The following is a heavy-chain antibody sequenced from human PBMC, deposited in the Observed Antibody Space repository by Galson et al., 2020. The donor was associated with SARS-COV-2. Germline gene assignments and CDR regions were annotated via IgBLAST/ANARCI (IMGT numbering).Heavy chain of an antibody. Sequence: NPSDTLSPTCTVTGGPISSGSYYWSWIRQPAGKELEWIGRSHSTGSTNYNPSLKSRVTISVDTSNNQFSLRLSSVTAADTAVYYCARSHDSSGNDLDIWGQGTMVTVSS. CDR3: ARSHDSSGNDLDI. V-gene: IGHV4-61*02. CDR1: GGPISSGSYY. D-gene: IGHD3-22*01. CDR2: SHSTGST. J-gene: IGHJ3*02.